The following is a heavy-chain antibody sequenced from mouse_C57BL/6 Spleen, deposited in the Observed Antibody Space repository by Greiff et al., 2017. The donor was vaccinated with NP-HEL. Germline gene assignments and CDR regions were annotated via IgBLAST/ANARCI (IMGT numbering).Heavy chain of an antibody. CDR2: IYPGSGNH. J-gene: IGHJ2*01. D-gene: IGHD2-3*01. Sequence: VQLQQSGPELVQPGASVKISCTASGYTFTDYYINWVKPRPGQGLEWIGWIYPGSGNHKYNEKFKGKATLTVDTSSSTAYMQLSRLTSEDSEVYFGPLWLLRRGYVDYWGQGTTLTVSS. V-gene: IGHV1-84*01. CDR3: PLWLLRRGYVDY. CDR1: GYTFTDYY.